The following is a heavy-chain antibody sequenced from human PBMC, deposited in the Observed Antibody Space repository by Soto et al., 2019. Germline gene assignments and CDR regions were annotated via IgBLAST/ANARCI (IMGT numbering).Heavy chain of an antibody. CDR2: INPNSGGT. CDR3: ARPILGATSADFDY. Sequence: EASVKVSCKASGYTFTGYYMHWVRQAPGQGLEWMGWINPNSGGTNYAQKFQGRVTMTRDTSISTAYMELSRLRSDDTAVYYCARPILGATSADFDYWGQGTLVTVSS. D-gene: IGHD1-26*01. CDR1: GYTFTGYY. J-gene: IGHJ4*02. V-gene: IGHV1-2*02.